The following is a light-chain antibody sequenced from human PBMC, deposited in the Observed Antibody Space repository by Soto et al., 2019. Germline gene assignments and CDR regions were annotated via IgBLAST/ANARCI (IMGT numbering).Light chain of an antibody. Sequence: EMVLTQSPGTLSLSPGERATLSCRASQSVSSSHLAWYQQKPGHAPRLLLCAASSRATGIPDMFSGSGAETDFPLTSNGLEPEEVAVDYWCQYFRSRPNLTFGGGTKVEIK. CDR1: QSVSSSH. CDR3: CQYFRSRPNLT. J-gene: IGKJ4*01. CDR2: AAS. V-gene: IGKV3-20*01.